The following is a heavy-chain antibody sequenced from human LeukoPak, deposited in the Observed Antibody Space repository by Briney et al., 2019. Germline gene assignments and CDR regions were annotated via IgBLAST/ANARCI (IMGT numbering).Heavy chain of an antibody. J-gene: IGHJ4*02. CDR2: ISYDGSDK. CDR3: VRLSGDSSSSHFDY. CDR1: GFTFSIYD. Sequence: PGGSLRLSCAASGFTFSIYDMHWVRQAPGKGLEWVAVISYDGSDKYYTDSVKGRFTISRDNSKNTLYLQMNSLRAEDTADYYCVRLSGDSSSSHFDYWGQGTLVTVSS. D-gene: IGHD6-6*01. V-gene: IGHV3-30-3*01.